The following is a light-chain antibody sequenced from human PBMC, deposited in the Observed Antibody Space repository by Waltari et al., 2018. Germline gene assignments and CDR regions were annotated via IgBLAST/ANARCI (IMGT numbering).Light chain of an antibody. V-gene: IGKV3-11*01. Sequence: EVVLPQTPAPLSLSPGASATLSCRASQSVNNFVGWYQQKSGQAPRLLIYDASNRAAGIPARFSGSGSGTEFTLTITSLEPEDFAIYYCQQRSNLLTFGGGTKVEIK. J-gene: IGKJ4*01. CDR3: QQRSNLLT. CDR2: DAS. CDR1: QSVNNF.